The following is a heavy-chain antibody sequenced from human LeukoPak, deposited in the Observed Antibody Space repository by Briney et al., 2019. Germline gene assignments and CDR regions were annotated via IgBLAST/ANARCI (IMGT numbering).Heavy chain of an antibody. J-gene: IGHJ4*02. Sequence: SETLSLTCAVYGGSFNGYYWSWIRQPPGKGLEWIGEINHSGSTNYNPSLKSRVTISVDTSKNQFSLKLSSVTAADTAVYYCARVYYGSGSYFDYWGQGTLVTVSS. CDR3: ARVYYGSGSYFDY. V-gene: IGHV4-34*01. CDR1: GGSFNGYY. CDR2: INHSGST. D-gene: IGHD3-10*01.